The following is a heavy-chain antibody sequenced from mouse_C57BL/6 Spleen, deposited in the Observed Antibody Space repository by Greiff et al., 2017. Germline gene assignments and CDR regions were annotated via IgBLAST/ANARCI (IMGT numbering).Heavy chain of an antibody. V-gene: IGHV5-4*01. CDR3: ARDQGTFYAMDY. CDR2: ISDGGSYT. CDR1: GFTFSSYA. D-gene: IGHD3-2*02. J-gene: IGHJ4*01. Sequence: EVKLMESGGGLVKPGGSLKLSCAASGFTFSSYAMSWVRQTPEKRLEWVATISDGGSYTDYPDNVKGRFTSSRDNAKNNLYLQISHLKSEDTAMYYCARDQGTFYAMDYWGQGTSVTVSS.